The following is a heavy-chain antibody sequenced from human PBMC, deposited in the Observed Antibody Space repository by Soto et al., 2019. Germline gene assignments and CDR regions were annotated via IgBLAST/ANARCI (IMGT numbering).Heavy chain of an antibody. CDR2: ISYDGTNK. V-gene: IGHV3-30*18. CDR3: AKDLQSYGDYDYYCYGMDV. J-gene: IGHJ6*02. CDR1: GFTFSDYA. D-gene: IGHD4-17*01. Sequence: VQLMESGGGLVQPGGSLRLSCAASGFTFSDYAMSWVRQAPGKGLEWVAVISYDGTNKFYSDSVKGRFTISRDNFKNTLTLQMNSLRADDTAVYSCAKDLQSYGDYDYYCYGMDVWGLGTRVTVSS.